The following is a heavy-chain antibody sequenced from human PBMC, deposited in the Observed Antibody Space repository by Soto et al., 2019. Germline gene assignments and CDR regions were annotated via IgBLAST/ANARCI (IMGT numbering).Heavy chain of an antibody. CDR2: ITNDGSST. D-gene: IGHD2-15*01. CDR1: GFTLSDYW. Sequence: EVQLMESGGGLVQPGGSLRLSCAASGFTLSDYWMHWVRQAPGKGLVWVSRITNDGSSTTYADSVKGRFTISRDLAKNTVYLQMTGLRAEDTAVYYCARGGVVAANAYWGQGSLVTVSS. CDR3: ARGGVVAANAY. J-gene: IGHJ4*02. V-gene: IGHV3-74*03.